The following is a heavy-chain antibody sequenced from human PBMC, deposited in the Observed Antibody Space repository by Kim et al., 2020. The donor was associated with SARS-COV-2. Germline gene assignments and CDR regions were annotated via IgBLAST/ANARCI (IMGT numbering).Heavy chain of an antibody. CDR3: ARGYSSGWYGHYYYGMDV. CDR2: IYHSGST. D-gene: IGHD6-19*01. Sequence: SETLSLTCAVSGGSISSSNWWSWVRQPPGKGLEWIGEIYHSGSTNYNPSLKSRVTISVDKSKNKFSLKLSSVTAADTAVYYCARGYSSGWYGHYYYGMDVWGQGTAVTVSS. CDR1: GGSISSSNW. V-gene: IGHV4-4*02. J-gene: IGHJ6*02.